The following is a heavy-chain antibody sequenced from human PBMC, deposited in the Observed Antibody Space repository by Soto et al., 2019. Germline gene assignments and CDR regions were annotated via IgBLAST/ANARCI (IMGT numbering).Heavy chain of an antibody. V-gene: IGHV1-18*01. CDR3: ARVVRDGYKNTYYYYGMDV. CDR1: GYTFTSYG. Sequence: ASVKVSCKASGYTFTSYGISWGRQAPGQGLEWMGWISAYNGNTNYAQKLQGRVTMTTDTSTSTAYMELRSLRSDDTAVYYCARVVRDGYKNTYYYYGMDVWGQGTTVTVSS. CDR2: ISAYNGNT. J-gene: IGHJ6*02. D-gene: IGHD5-12*01.